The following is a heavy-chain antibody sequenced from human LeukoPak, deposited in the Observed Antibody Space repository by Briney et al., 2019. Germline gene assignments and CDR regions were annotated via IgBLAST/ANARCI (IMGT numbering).Heavy chain of an antibody. CDR3: ARGESSGSNWFDP. D-gene: IGHD3-22*01. V-gene: IGHV4-34*01. CDR1: GGSFSGYY. CDR2: INHSGST. J-gene: IGHJ5*02. Sequence: SETLSLTCAVYGGSFSGYYWSWIRQPPGKGLEWIGEINHSGSTNYNPSLKSRVTISVDTSKNQFSLKLSSVTAEDTAVYYCARGESSGSNWFDPWGQGTLVTVSS.